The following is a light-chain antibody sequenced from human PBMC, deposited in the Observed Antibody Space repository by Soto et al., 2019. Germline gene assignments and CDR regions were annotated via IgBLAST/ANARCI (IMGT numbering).Light chain of an antibody. V-gene: IGLV2-14*01. CDR3: SSYTSSSTLYV. Sequence: SALTQPASVSGSPGQSITISCTGTSSDVGGYNYVSWYQQHPGKAPKLMIYDVSNRPSGVSNRFSVSKSGNTASLTISGLQAEDEADYYCSSYTSSSTLYVFGTGTKLTVL. CDR1: SSDVGGYNY. J-gene: IGLJ1*01. CDR2: DVS.